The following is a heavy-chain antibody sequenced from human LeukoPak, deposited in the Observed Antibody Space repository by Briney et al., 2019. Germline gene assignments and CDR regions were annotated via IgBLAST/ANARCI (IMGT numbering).Heavy chain of an antibody. J-gene: IGHJ4*02. V-gene: IGHV3-30*09. CDR1: GFTFSNYA. D-gene: IGHD4-23*01. Sequence: PGGSLRLSCAASGFTFSNYAMHWVRQAPGKGLAWVAAISDDGSSKFYSDSVKGRFAISRDNPKNTLYLQMNSLRVEDTAVNYCVLGHYGGFSDYWGQGTLVTVSS. CDR3: VLGHYGGFSDY. CDR2: ISDDGSSK.